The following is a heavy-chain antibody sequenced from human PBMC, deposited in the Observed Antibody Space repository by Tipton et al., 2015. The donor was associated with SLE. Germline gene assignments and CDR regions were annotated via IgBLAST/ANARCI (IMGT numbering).Heavy chain of an antibody. CDR1: GGSFSGYY. CDR2: INHSGST. Sequence: LRLSCAVYGGSFSGYYWSWIRQPPGKGLEWIGEINHSGSTNYNPSLKSRVTISVDTSKNQFSLKLSSVTAADTAVYYCARDLYRAGSDYWGQGTLVTVSS. D-gene: IGHD3-16*01. V-gene: IGHV4-34*01. CDR3: ARDLYRAGSDY. J-gene: IGHJ4*02.